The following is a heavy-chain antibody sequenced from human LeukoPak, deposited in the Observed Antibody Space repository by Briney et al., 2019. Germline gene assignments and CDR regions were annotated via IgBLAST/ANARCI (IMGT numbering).Heavy chain of an antibody. V-gene: IGHV4-4*02. Sequence: SGTLSLTCGVSGGSITNTNYWTWVRQPPGKGLEWIGEVNLQGSTNYNPSLMGRVAISVDTSENHISLQLTSVTAADTAEYYCAREGGPYRPLDYSGQGTLVTVSS. CDR1: GGSITNTNY. CDR3: AREGGPYRPLDY. CDR2: VNLQGST. J-gene: IGHJ4*02.